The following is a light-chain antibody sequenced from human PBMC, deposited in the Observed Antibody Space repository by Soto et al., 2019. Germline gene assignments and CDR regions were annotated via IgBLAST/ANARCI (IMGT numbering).Light chain of an antibody. CDR1: SSDIGGYTY. V-gene: IGLV2-14*03. CDR3: NSFKGGSTVV. CDR2: DVS. Sequence: QSALTQPASVSGSPGQSLTISCSGTSSDIGGYTYVSWYQQHPGKAPKLIIYDVSDRPSAISHRFSGCKSGNTASLTISELQAEDEADYYCNSFKGGSTVVFGGGTKLIVL. J-gene: IGLJ3*02.